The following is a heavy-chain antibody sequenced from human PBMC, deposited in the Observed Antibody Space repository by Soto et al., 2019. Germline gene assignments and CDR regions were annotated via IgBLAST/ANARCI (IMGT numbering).Heavy chain of an antibody. J-gene: IGHJ3*01. D-gene: IGHD4-17*01. Sequence: GGSLRLSCAASGFIFNNYAMSWVRQAPGKGLEWVSGISASGSRTFYADSVKGRFTVSRDFSKNTLSLQMDSLRAEDTAVYFCGKGPNGDYVGGFEFWGPGTMVTVS. CDR1: GFIFNNYA. CDR2: ISASGSRT. CDR3: GKGPNGDYVGGFEF. V-gene: IGHV3-23*01.